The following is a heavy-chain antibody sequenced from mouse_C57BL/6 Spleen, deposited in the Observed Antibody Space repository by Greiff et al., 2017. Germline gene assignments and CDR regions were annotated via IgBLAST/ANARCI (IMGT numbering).Heavy chain of an antibody. V-gene: IGHV1-39*01. CDR1: GYSFTDYN. CDR2: INPNYGTT. Sequence: EVQLQQSGPELVKPGASVKISCKASGYSFTDYNMNWVKQSNGKSLEWIGVINPNYGTTSYNQKFKGKATLTVDQSSSTANMQLNSLTSEDSAVYYCARGGTTVVAPNFDYWGQGTTLTVAS. J-gene: IGHJ2*01. D-gene: IGHD1-1*01. CDR3: ARGGTTVVAPNFDY.